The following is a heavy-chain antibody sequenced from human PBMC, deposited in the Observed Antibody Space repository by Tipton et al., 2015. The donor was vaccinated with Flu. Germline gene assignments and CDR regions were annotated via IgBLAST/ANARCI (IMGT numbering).Heavy chain of an antibody. J-gene: IGHJ3*01. CDR3: ARDKGAGTYTFDV. CDR2: FYTSGST. D-gene: IGHD1-1*01. V-gene: IGHV4-4*07. Sequence: TLSLTCTVSGDSMRSYYWSWIRQPAGKGLEWIGRFYTSGSTNYHPSLKSRVTMSVDTSKNQFSLRLTSVTAADTAVYYCARDKGAGTYTFDVWGQGTMITVSA. CDR1: GDSMRSYY.